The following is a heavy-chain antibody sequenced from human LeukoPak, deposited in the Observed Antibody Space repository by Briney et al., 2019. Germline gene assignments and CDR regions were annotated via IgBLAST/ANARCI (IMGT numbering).Heavy chain of an antibody. D-gene: IGHD1-1*01. CDR1: GFTFSSYE. J-gene: IGHJ4*02. Sequence: GGSLRPSCAASGFTFSSYEMNWVRQAPGKGLEWVSYISSSGSTIYYADSVKGRFTTSRDNAKNSLYLQMNSLRAEDTAVYYCARDPRYNWNDAGGYWGQGTLVTVSS. V-gene: IGHV3-48*03. CDR3: ARDPRYNWNDAGGY. CDR2: ISSSGSTI.